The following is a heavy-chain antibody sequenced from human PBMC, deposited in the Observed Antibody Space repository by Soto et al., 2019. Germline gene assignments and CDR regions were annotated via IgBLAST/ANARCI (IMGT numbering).Heavy chain of an antibody. CDR2: ISAYNGNT. V-gene: IGHV1-18*01. CDR3: ARDPVGIYSSSWSYYYYYGMDV. CDR1: GYTFTSYG. Sequence: ASVKVSCKASGYTFTSYGISWVRQAPGQGLEWMGWISAYNGNTNYAQKPQGRVTMTTDTSTSTAYMELRSLRSDDTAVYYCARDPVGIYSSSWSYYYYYGMDVWGQGTTVTVSS. J-gene: IGHJ6*02. D-gene: IGHD6-13*01.